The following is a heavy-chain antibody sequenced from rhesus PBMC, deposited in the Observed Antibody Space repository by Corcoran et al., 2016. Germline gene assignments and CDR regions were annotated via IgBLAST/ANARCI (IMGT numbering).Heavy chain of an antibody. D-gene: IGHD6-31*01. Sequence: QVQLQESGPGVVKPSETLSLTCAISGGSISDSYRWSWIRQPPGKGLEWIGYIYGSSTSTNFNPSLKSRVTMSKDTSKNQFSLELSSVTAADTAVYYCARGGGIAAFDYWGQGVLVTVSS. CDR2: IYGSSTST. CDR1: GGSISDSYR. CDR3: ARGGGIAAFDY. J-gene: IGHJ4*01. V-gene: IGHV4S10*01.